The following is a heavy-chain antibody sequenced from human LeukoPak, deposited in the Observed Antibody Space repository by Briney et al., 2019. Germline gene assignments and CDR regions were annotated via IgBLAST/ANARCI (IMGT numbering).Heavy chain of an antibody. D-gene: IGHD3-22*01. J-gene: IGHJ4*01. Sequence: GGSLRLSCAASGFTFSSYSMNWVRQAPGKGLEWVSSISSSSSYIYYADSVKSRFTISRDNAKNSLYLQMNSLRAEDTAVYYCARGLYRLYDMDYWGQGTLVTVSS. CDR2: ISSSSSYI. CDR1: GFTFSSYS. V-gene: IGHV3-21*01. CDR3: ARGLYRLYDMDY.